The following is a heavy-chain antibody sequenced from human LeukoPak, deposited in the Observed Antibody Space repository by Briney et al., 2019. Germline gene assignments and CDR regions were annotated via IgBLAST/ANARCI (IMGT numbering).Heavy chain of an antibody. CDR3: ARGRGLGEFAVASFDS. CDR2: IYSDGRSL. D-gene: IGHD6-19*01. CDR1: GFSFTGYW. V-gene: IGHV3-74*01. Sequence: GGSLRLSCAGSGFSFTGYWKHWVRQTPGKGLVWISRIYSDGRSLTYADSVKGRFTISRDNAKNMLYLQMNSLRADDTGVYYCARGRGLGEFAVASFDSWGQGTLVTVSS. J-gene: IGHJ4*02.